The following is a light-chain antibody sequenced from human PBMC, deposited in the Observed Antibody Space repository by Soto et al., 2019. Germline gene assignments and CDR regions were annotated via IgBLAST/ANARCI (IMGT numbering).Light chain of an antibody. CDR1: QSITNNY. J-gene: IGKJ5*01. CDR2: GAS. Sequence: ETVLTQSPGTLSLSPGERATLSCRASQSITNNYLAWYQQKPGQAPRLLIYGASSRVTGIPDRFSGSGSGTDFTLTISRLEPEDFAVYYCQQYRTSPITFGQGTRLEIQ. CDR3: QQYRTSPIT. V-gene: IGKV3-20*01.